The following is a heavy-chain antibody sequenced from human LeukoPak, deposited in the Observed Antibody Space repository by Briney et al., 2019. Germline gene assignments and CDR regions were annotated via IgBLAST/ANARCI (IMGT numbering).Heavy chain of an antibody. CDR3: PRDLAPAYTMARCLFRPSDRRYTYYYSIDP. CDR1: GYTFSSYN. CDR2: INPSGGDT. Sequence: GASVRVSCDASGYTFSSYNMHWVRQAPGQGLEWIGWINPSGGDTNYADNIKGRFTMTGATSISTAYLEMSRLTADDTAVYYCPRDLAPAYTMARCLFRPSDRRYTYYYSIDPWGQGTMVTVSS. D-gene: IGHD2/OR15-2a*01. J-gene: IGHJ5*02. V-gene: IGHV1-2*02.